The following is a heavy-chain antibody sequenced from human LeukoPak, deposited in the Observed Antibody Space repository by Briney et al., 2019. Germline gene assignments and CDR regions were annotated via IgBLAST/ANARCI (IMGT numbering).Heavy chain of an antibody. V-gene: IGHV3-23*01. J-gene: IGHJ4*02. CDR2: ISGSGDST. D-gene: IGHD3-10*01. CDR3: AKDRGIISDY. CDR1: GFTFSTYA. Sequence: GGSLRLSCAASGFTFSTYAMTWVRQAPGKGLEWVSSISGSGDSTYYADSVKGRFTISRDNSKNTLYLQMNSLRAEDTAVYYCAKDRGIISDYWGQGTLVTVSS.